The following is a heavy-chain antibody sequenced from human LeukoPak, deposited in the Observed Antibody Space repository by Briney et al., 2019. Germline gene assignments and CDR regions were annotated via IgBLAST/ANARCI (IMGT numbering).Heavy chain of an antibody. V-gene: IGHV4-59*08. J-gene: IGHJ3*02. Sequence: SETLSLTCTVSGGSISSYYWSWIRQPPGKGLEWIGYIYYSGSTNYKPSLKSRVTISVDTSKNQISLNLRSVTAADTAVYYCARHSGRGNAFDIWGQGTRVTVSS. CDR2: IYYSGST. CDR3: ARHSGRGNAFDI. CDR1: GGSISSYY. D-gene: IGHD6-25*01.